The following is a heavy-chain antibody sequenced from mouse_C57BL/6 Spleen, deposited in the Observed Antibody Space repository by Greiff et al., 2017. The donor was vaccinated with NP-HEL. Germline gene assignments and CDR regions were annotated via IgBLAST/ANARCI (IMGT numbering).Heavy chain of an antibody. CDR2: IYPGDGDT. CDR1: GYAFSSSW. J-gene: IGHJ4*01. Sequence: QVQLKESGPELVKPGASVKISCKASGYAFSSSWMNWVKQRPGKGLEWIGRIYPGDGDTNYNGKFKGKATLTVDKSSSTAYMQLSSLTSEDSAVYYCASGSSGLYYAMDYWGQGTSVTVSS. V-gene: IGHV1-82*01. CDR3: ASGSSGLYYAMDY. D-gene: IGHD3-2*02.